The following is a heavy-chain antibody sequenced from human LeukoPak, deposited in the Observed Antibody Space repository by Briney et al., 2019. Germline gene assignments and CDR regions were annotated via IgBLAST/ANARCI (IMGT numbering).Heavy chain of an antibody. CDR2: IYPGDSDT. CDR3: ARREYYASGSHLPVYVMDV. Sequence: GESLKISCKGSGYTFTSYWIAWVRQMPGKGLEWMGIIYPGDSDTRYSPSFRGQVTISADKSINTAYLQWSNLKASDTAMYYCARREYYASGSHLPVYVMDVWGQGTTVTVSS. D-gene: IGHD3-10*01. CDR1: GYTFTSYW. V-gene: IGHV5-51*01. J-gene: IGHJ6*02.